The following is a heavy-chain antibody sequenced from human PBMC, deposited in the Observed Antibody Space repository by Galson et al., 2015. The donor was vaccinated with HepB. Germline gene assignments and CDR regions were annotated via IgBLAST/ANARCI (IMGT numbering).Heavy chain of an antibody. J-gene: IGHJ6*03. V-gene: IGHV3-74*01. Sequence: SLRLSCAASGFTFSSYWMHWVRQAPGKGLVWVSRINGDGSSTSYADSVKGRFTISRDNAKNTLYLQMNSLRAEDTAVYYCARGPDLLPGRFSYYYYYMDVWGKGTTVTVSS. CDR3: ARGPDLLPGRFSYYYYYMDV. D-gene: IGHD1-26*01. CDR1: GFTFSSYW. CDR2: INGDGSST.